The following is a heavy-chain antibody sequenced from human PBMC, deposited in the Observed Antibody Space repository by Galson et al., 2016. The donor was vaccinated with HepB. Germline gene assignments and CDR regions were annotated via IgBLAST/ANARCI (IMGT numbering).Heavy chain of an antibody. V-gene: IGHV2-5*02. CDR1: GFSLSTNGVG. D-gene: IGHD2-15*01. CDR3: AHRPPTAVGGTYCFDH. Sequence: PALVKPTQTLTLTCTFSGFSLSTNGVGVGWIHQPPGKALEWVALIFWDDDQRYSPSLKNRLTITKDTSKNQVVLTMTNMDPVDTATYYCAHRPPTAVGGTYCFDHWGQGTLVTVSS. J-gene: IGHJ4*02. CDR2: IFWDDDQ.